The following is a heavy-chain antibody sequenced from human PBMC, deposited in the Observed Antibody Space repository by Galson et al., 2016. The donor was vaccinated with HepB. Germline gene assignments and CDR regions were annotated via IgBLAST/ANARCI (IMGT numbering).Heavy chain of an antibody. CDR1: RFTFNNYA. J-gene: IGHJ2*01. CDR2: IWYDGSNK. CDR3: ARDLKGSGNYGLRWYFDL. V-gene: IGHV3-33*08. Sequence: SLRLSCAASRFTFNNYAMHWVRQAPGKGLEWVAAIWYDGSNKYYADSVKGRFTIARDNFKNTLYLQMNSLRAEDTAVYFCARDLKGSGNYGLRWYFDLWGRGTLVTVSS. D-gene: IGHD1-26*01.